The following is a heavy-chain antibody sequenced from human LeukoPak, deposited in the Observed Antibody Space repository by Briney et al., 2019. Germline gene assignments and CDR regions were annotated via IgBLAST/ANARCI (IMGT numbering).Heavy chain of an antibody. CDR3: ARVTGDRRYYYMDV. D-gene: IGHD7-27*01. V-gene: IGHV1-2*06. J-gene: IGHJ6*03. CDR1: GYTFTGYY. Sequence: GASVKVSXKASGYTFTGYYIHWVRQAPGQGLEWMGRINPNSGGTNYAQKFQGRVTMTRDTSISTAYMELSRLRSDDTAVYYCARVTGDRRYYYMDVWGKGTTVTVSS. CDR2: INPNSGGT.